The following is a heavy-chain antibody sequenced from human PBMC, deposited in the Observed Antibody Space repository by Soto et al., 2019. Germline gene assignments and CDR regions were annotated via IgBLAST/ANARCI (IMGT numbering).Heavy chain of an antibody. CDR3: ARDEMTTVTFDY. Sequence: QVQLQESGPGLVKPSQTLSLTCTVSGGSISSGDYYWSWIRQPPGKGLEWIGYFYYSGSTYYNPSLKSRVTISVDKSKNQFSLKLSSVTAADTAVYYCARDEMTTVTFDYWGQGTLVTVSS. CDR2: FYYSGST. D-gene: IGHD4-17*01. CDR1: GGSISSGDYY. V-gene: IGHV4-30-4*01. J-gene: IGHJ4*02.